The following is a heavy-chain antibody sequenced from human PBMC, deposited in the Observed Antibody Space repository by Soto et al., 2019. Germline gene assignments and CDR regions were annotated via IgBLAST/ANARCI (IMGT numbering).Heavy chain of an antibody. CDR1: GGSVSSGSYY. J-gene: IGHJ6*02. Sequence: PSETXSLTCTVSGGSVSSGSYYWSWIRQPPGKGLEWIGYIYYSGSTNYNPSLKSRVTISVDTSKNQFSLKLSSVTAADTAVYYCARGNDFWSGYLPSAMDVWGQGTTVTVSS. D-gene: IGHD3-3*01. V-gene: IGHV4-61*01. CDR3: ARGNDFWSGYLPSAMDV. CDR2: IYYSGST.